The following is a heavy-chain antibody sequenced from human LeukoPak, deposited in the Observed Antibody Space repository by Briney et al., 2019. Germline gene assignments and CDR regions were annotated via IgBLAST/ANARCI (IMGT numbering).Heavy chain of an antibody. J-gene: IGHJ4*02. CDR1: GFSLSTSGVG. V-gene: IGHV2-5*01. Sequence: SGPTLVKPSQTLTLTCTFSGFSLSTSGVGVGWIRQPPGKALERLALIYWNGDKRYNPSLKSRLTITKDTSKNQVVLTMTNMDPVDTATYYCAHTIRRAQFDYWGQGTLVTVSS. D-gene: IGHD2-21*01. CDR2: IYWNGDK. CDR3: AHTIRRAQFDY.